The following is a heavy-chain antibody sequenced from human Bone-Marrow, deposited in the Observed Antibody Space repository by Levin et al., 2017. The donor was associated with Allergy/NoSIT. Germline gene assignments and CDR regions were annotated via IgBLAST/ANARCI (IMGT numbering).Heavy chain of an antibody. CDR1: GFTFGNYW. CDR3: VREYCSGGTCYSPGF. CDR2: IKQCGSEK. Sequence: GGSLRLSCAASGFTFGNYWMSWVRHAPGKGLEWVANIKQCGSEKYYMDSVKGRFIISRDDAKNSLYLQMNSLRAGDTAVYDCVREYCSGGTCYSPGFWGQGTLVTVS. V-gene: IGHV3-7*01. J-gene: IGHJ4*02. D-gene: IGHD2-15*01.